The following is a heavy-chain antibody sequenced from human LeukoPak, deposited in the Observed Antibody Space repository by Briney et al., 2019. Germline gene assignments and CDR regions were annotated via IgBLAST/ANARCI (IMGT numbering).Heavy chain of an antibody. CDR3: ARDLAAAGGGFDY. Sequence: SSETLSLTCTVSGGSISSYYWSWIRQPPGKGLEWIGYIYYSGSTNYNTSLKSRVTISVDTSKNQFSLKLSSVTAADTAVYYCARDLAAAGGGFDYWGQGTLVTVSS. CDR1: GGSISSYY. D-gene: IGHD6-13*01. V-gene: IGHV4-59*01. CDR2: IYYSGST. J-gene: IGHJ4*02.